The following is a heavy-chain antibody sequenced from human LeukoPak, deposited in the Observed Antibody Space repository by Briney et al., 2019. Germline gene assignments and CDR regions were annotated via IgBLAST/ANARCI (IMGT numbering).Heavy chain of an antibody. CDR1: GGSISSGGYY. CDR2: IYYSGST. D-gene: IGHD6-13*01. V-gene: IGHV4-31*03. CDR3: ARDSKYSSSWFDY. Sequence: PSETLSLTCTVSGGSISSGGYYWSWIRQHPGKGLEWIGYIYYSGSTYYNPSLKSRVTISVDTSKNQFSLKLSSVTAADTAVYYCARDSKYSSSWFDYWGQGTLVTVSS. J-gene: IGHJ4*02.